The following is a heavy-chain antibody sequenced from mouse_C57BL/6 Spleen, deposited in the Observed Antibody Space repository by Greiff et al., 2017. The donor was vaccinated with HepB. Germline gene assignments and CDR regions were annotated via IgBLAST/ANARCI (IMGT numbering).Heavy chain of an antibody. CDR2: IYPGDGDT. Sequence: VQLQQSGAELVKPGASVKISCKASGYAFSSYWMNWVKQRPGKGLEWIGQIYPGDGDTTYNGKFKGKAKLTADKSSSTAYMQLSSLTSEDSAVYFCARLRIYDGYYVPDYWGQGTTLTVSS. CDR3: ARLRIYDGYYVPDY. CDR1: GYAFSSYW. J-gene: IGHJ2*01. D-gene: IGHD2-3*01. V-gene: IGHV1-80*01.